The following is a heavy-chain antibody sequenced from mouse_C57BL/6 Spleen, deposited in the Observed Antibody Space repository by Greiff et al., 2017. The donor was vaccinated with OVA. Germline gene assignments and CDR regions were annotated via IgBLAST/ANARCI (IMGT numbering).Heavy chain of an antibody. Sequence: EVQGVESGGGLVKPGGSLKLSCAASGFTFSSYTMSWVRQTPEKRLEWVATISGGGGNTYYPDSVKGRFTISRDNAKNTLYLQMSSLRSEDTALYYCARHDGITTVPFDYWGQGTTLTVSS. V-gene: IGHV5-9*01. CDR2: ISGGGGNT. CDR1: GFTFSSYT. J-gene: IGHJ2*01. CDR3: ARHDGITTVPFDY. D-gene: IGHD1-1*01.